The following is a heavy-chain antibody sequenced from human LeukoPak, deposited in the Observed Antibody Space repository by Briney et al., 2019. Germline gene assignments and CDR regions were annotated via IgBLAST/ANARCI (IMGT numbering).Heavy chain of an antibody. CDR3: AREGVIAAAGTGQWWNWFDP. CDR1: GYTFTGYY. D-gene: IGHD6-13*01. CDR2: INPNSGGT. V-gene: IGHV1-2*02. J-gene: IGHJ5*02. Sequence: GASVKVSCKASGYTFTGYYMHWVRQAPGQGLEWMGWINPNSGGTNYAQKLQGRVTMTTDTSTSTAYMELRSLRSDDTAVYYCAREGVIAAAGTGQWWNWFDPWGQGTLVTVSS.